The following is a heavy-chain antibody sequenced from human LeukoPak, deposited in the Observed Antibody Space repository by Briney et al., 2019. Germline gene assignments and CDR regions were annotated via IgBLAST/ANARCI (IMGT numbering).Heavy chain of an antibody. D-gene: IGHD3-10*01. V-gene: IGHV3-48*04. CDR3: ARAIVRGVTDY. Sequence: PGGSLRLSCAASGFTFSSYSMNWIRQAPGKGLEWVSYISTSGFTIYYADSVRGRFTISRDNAKNSLFLQMNSLRAEDTAVYYCARAIVRGVTDYWGQGTLVTVSS. CDR2: ISTSGFTI. CDR1: GFTFSSYS. J-gene: IGHJ4*02.